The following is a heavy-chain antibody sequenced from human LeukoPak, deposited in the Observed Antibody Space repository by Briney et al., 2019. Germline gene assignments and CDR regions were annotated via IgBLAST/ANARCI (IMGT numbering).Heavy chain of an antibody. J-gene: IGHJ5*02. CDR3: ATSSSVTHTRDP. CDR1: GYGFSDVY. D-gene: IGHD5/OR15-5a*01. CDR2: INPHSGAT. V-gene: IGHV1-2*02. Sequence: GASVKVSCKASGYGFSDVYFSWVRQAPGQGLEWMGWINPHSGATNYAQRFQGRVSMDASIDTAYMELSRLTSDDTAVYYCATSSSVTHTRDPWGQGTLVTVSS.